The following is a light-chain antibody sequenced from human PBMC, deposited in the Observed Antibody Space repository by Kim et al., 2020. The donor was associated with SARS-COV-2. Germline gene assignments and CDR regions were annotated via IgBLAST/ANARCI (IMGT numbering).Light chain of an antibody. CDR3: QSYDSSLRGV. J-gene: IGLJ2*01. CDR2: GNT. CDR1: NSNIGAGYD. V-gene: IGLV1-40*01. Sequence: QSVLTQPPSVSGAPGQRVTISCTGNNSNIGAGYDVHWYQQLPGTAPKLLIYGNTNRPSGVPDRFSGSKSGPSASLAITGLQAEDEADYYCQSYDSSLRGVFGGGTQLTVL.